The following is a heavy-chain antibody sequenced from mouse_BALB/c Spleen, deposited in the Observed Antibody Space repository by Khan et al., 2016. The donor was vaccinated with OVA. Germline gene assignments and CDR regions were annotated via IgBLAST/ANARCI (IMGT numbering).Heavy chain of an antibody. Sequence: EVQLQQSGPELVKPGASVKIPCKASGYTFTDYNMDWVKQSHGKSLEWIGDINPNNGGTTYNQKFKGKATLTLDKSSSTAYMELRSLTSEDTAVYYCARTGYGSLDDWGQGTTLTVSS. CDR2: INPNNGGT. D-gene: IGHD1-1*01. J-gene: IGHJ2*01. V-gene: IGHV1-18*01. CDR3: ARTGYGSLDD. CDR1: GYTFTDYN.